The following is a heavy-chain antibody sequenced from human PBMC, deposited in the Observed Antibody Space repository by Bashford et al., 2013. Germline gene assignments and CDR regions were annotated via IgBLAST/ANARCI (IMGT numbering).Heavy chain of an antibody. CDR3: ARGPLNGIAVADNYYYYGMDV. V-gene: IGHV1-69*13. Sequence: SVKVSCKASGGTFSSYAISWVRQAPGQGLEWMGGIIPIFGTANYAQKFQGRVTITADESTSTAYMELSSLRSEDTAVYYCARGPLNGIAVADNYYYYGMDVWANGTTVTVSS. CDR2: IIPIFGTA. J-gene: IGHJ6*04. D-gene: IGHD6-19*01. CDR1: GGTFSSYA.